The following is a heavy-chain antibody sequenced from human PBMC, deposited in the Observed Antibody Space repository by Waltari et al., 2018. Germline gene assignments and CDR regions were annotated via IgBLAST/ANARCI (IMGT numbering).Heavy chain of an antibody. CDR1: TFSSYS. V-gene: IGHV3-21*01. J-gene: IGHJ2*01. CDR2: ISSSSSYI. D-gene: IGHD2-2*03. CDR3: ARGIGYCSSTSCQTYWYFDL. Sequence: TFSSYSMNWVRQAPGKGLEWVSSISSSSSYIYYADSVKGRFTISRDAKNSLYLQMNSLRAEDTAVYYCARGIGYCSSTSCQTYWYFDLWGRGTLVTVSS.